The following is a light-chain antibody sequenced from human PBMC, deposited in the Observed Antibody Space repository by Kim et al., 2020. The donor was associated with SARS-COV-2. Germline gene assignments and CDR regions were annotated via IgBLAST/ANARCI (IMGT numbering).Light chain of an antibody. CDR2: GNT. Sequence: QSVLTQPPSVSGAPGQRVTISCTGSSSNIGANYDVHWYQQLPGTAPQLLIYGNTNRPSGIPDRFSGSSSGNTASLTITGAQAEDEADYYCNSRDSTGNPLAVFGGGTQLTVL. V-gene: IGLV1-40*01. J-gene: IGLJ2*01. CDR3: NSRDSTGNPLAV. CDR1: SSNIGANYD.